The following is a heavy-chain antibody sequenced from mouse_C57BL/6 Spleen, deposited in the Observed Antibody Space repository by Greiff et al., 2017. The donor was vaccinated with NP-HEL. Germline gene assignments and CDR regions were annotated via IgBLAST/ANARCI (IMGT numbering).Heavy chain of an antibody. Sequence: DVMLVESGGDLVKPGGSLKLSCAASGFTFSSYGMSWVRQTPDKRLEWVATISSGGSYTSYPDSVKGRFTISREHAKNTLYLQMCSLKSEDTAMYYWARRGYYDSDGGSRMDYWGQGTSVTVSS. D-gene: IGHD2-4*01. J-gene: IGHJ4*01. CDR1: GFTFSSYG. CDR2: ISSGGSYT. V-gene: IGHV5-6*02. CDR3: ARRGYYDSDGGSRMDY.